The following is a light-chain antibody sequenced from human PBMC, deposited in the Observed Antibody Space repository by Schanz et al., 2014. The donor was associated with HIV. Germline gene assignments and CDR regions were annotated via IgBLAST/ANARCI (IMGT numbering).Light chain of an antibody. J-gene: IGKJ4*01. CDR3: QQRSNWPPFT. Sequence: EIVLTQSPGTLSVSPGERATLSCKASQSVSSNLAWYQHKPGQAPSLLIYRASTRATGIPARFSGSGSGTDFTLTISSLQSEDFAVYYCQQRSNWPPFTFGGGTKVDIK. CDR1: QSVSSN. CDR2: RAS. V-gene: IGKV3-15*01.